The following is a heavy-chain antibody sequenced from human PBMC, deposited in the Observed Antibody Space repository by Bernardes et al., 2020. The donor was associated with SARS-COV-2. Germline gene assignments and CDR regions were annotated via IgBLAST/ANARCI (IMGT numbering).Heavy chain of an antibody. Sequence: WGSLRPSCAASVFPFSIYAMTCVLQAPGKGLECVPFTGGSDDTTHYADFVRGRFTIISDNRTNTLFLQMNSLGAEDTAVYYCAKPVQWIVGLEYWGPGTLVTVAS. D-gene: IGHD6-19*01. CDR2: TGGSDDTT. J-gene: IGHJ4*02. CDR3: AKPVQWIVGLEY. CDR1: VFPFSIYA. V-gene: IGHV3-23*01.